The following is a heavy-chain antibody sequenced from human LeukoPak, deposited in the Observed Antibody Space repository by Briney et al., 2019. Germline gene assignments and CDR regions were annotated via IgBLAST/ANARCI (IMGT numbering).Heavy chain of an antibody. J-gene: IGHJ4*02. Sequence: GGSLRLSCEASGFVFRSFALAWVRQAPGKGLEWVSSITANGDRSYYADSVRGRFTISRDNSKNTVYLEMSSLSAEDTALYYCATFGIIIRNDYFDFWGQGTQAIVSS. CDR3: ATFGIIIRNDYFDF. CDR2: ITANGDRS. D-gene: IGHD3-3*01. V-gene: IGHV3-23*01. CDR1: GFVFRSFA.